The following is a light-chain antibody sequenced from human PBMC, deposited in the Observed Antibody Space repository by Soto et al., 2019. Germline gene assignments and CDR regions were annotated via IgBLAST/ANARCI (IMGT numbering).Light chain of an antibody. CDR2: GAS. CDR1: QSVNHN. CDR3: QQYTNWPLT. J-gene: IGKJ4*02. Sequence: EIVMPQSPATLSVSPGEIATLSCRASQSVNHNLAWYQQKPGQAPRLLLYGASARATGIPARFSGSGSRTEFTLTVRSTQAEDFAVYYCQQYTNWPLTFGGGTKVEIK. V-gene: IGKV3-15*01.